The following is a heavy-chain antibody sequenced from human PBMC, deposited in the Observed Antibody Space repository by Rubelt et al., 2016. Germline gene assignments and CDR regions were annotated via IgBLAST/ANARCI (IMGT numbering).Heavy chain of an antibody. CDR3: ARAGDSSSWDACDI. CDR2: IHYSGST. Sequence: QVQLQESCPGLVKPSQTLSLTCTVSGGSISSGGYYWSWIRQHPGKGLEWNGYIHYSGSTYYNPSLTSRVTISVDTCKNQFSLKLSSVTAADTAVYYWARAGDSSSWDACDIWGQGTMGTVSS. V-gene: IGHV4-31*03. J-gene: IGHJ3*02. D-gene: IGHD6-13*01. CDR1: GGSISSGGYY.